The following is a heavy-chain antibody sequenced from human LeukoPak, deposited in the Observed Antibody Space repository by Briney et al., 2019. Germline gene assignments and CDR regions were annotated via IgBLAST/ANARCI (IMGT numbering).Heavy chain of an antibody. CDR1: GFTFSNAW. D-gene: IGHD3-22*01. V-gene: IGHV3-15*07. J-gene: IGHJ5*02. Sequence: GGSLRLSCATSGFTFSNAWMNWVRQAPGKGLEWVGRIRSNSDGGTIDYAAPVRGRFTLSRDDSKTTLYLQMNSLQTEDTAVYYCATDFYDSTWGRGTLVTVSS. CDR3: ATDFYDST. CDR2: IRSNSDGGTI.